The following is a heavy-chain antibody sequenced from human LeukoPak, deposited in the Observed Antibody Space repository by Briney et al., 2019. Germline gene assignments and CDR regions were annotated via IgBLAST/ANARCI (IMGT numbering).Heavy chain of an antibody. Sequence: GGSLRLPCAASGFTFSSYATSWVRQAPGKGLEWVSSISSSSSYIYYADSVKGRFTIPRDNAKNSLYLQMNSLRAEDTAVYYCARVLSIHWGQGTLVTVSS. CDR1: GFTFSSYA. V-gene: IGHV3-21*01. D-gene: IGHD2-21*01. J-gene: IGHJ4*02. CDR2: ISSSSSYI. CDR3: ARVLSIH.